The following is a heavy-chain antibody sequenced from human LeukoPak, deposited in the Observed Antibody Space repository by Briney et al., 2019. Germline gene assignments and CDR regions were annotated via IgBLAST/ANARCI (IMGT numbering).Heavy chain of an antibody. CDR1: GFIFSNYG. J-gene: IGHJ4*02. CDR2: ISYDGSNK. CDR3: TRDWNDLDY. Sequence: GRSLRLSCAASGFIFSNYGMHWVRQAPGKGLEWVAVISYDGSNKYYADSVKGRFTNSRDNSRNMLYLQMNSLRAEDTAVYYSTRDWNDLDYWGQGTLVTVSS. V-gene: IGHV3-30*03. D-gene: IGHD1-1*01.